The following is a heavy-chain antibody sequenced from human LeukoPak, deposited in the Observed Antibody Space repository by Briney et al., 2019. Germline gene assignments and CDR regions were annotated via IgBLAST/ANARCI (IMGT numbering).Heavy chain of an antibody. D-gene: IGHD3/OR15-3a*01. J-gene: IGHJ6*02. V-gene: IGHV3-21*01. CDR2: TSSDSSYI. CDR1: GFTFSTYS. CDR3: ARVAFGLYVMDV. Sequence: GGSLRLSCAASGFTFSTYSMNWVRQAPGKGLEWVSSTSSDSSYIFYADSPKGRFTISRDNAKNSLYLQMISLRGEDTAVYYCARVAFGLYVMDVWGQGTTVTVS.